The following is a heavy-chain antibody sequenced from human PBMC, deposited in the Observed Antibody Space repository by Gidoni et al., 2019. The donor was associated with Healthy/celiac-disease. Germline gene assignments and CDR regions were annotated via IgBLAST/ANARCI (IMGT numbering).Heavy chain of an antibody. CDR3: ARGGRVGGAGIFDY. Sequence: QVQLQQWGAGLLKPSETLSLTCAVYGGSFSGYYWSWIRQPPGKGLEWIGEINHSGSTNYNPSLKSRVTISVDTSKNQFSLKLSSVTAADTAVYYCARGGRVGGAGIFDYWGQGTLVTVSS. CDR2: INHSGST. CDR1: GGSFSGYY. V-gene: IGHV4-34*01. D-gene: IGHD6-19*01. J-gene: IGHJ4*02.